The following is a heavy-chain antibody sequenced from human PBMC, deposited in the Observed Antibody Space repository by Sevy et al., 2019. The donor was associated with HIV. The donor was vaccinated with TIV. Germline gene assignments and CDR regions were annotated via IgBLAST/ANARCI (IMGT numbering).Heavy chain of an antibody. J-gene: IGHJ4*02. V-gene: IGHV3-23*01. CDR3: AKGRIPSIGTLGPFDS. Sequence: AGSLRLSCAASGFSLSNYAMSWVRQAPGKGLEWISTKTGSAGVTYYADSVKGRFTISRDNSKNTLFLQMNSLRAEDTALYYCAKGRIPSIGTLGPFDSWGQGTLVTVSS. D-gene: IGHD6-6*01. CDR1: GFSLSNYA. CDR2: KTGSAGVT.